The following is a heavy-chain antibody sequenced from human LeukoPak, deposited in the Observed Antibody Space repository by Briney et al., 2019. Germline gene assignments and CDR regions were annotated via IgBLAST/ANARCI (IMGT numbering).Heavy chain of an antibody. Sequence: ASVKVSCKASGYTFPGYYIHWVRQAPGQGLEWMGWISPYRGDTNYARKFQATVTMTTDTSTSTAYMELRGLTTDDTAVYYCARDRRDNRNGDAFDIWGQGTMVTVSS. CDR2: ISPYRGDT. CDR3: ARDRRDNRNGDAFDI. V-gene: IGHV1-18*01. D-gene: IGHD1-1*01. CDR1: GYTFPGYY. J-gene: IGHJ3*02.